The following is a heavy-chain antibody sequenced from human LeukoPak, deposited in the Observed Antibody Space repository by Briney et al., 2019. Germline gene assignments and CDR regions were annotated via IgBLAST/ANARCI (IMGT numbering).Heavy chain of an antibody. D-gene: IGHD6-19*01. V-gene: IGHV3-23*01. J-gene: IGHJ4*01. Sequence: PGGSLRVSYAASGFILSSQGMSWVRQAPGKRLEWVSTVTSRGGTDYTDSVKGRFIISRDNSKNTLLLQMNSLRAEDTAVYYCATTRPYGTTWAGAFEDWGQGTPVTVSS. CDR2: VTSRGGT. CDR3: ATTRPYGTTWAGAFED. CDR1: GFILSSQG.